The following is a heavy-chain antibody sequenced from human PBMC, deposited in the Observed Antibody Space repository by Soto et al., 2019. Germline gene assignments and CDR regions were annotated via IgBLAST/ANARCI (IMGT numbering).Heavy chain of an antibody. J-gene: IGHJ3*02. V-gene: IGHV3-48*02. CDR1: GFTFSSYS. CDR3: ARDLDYYDSRGFDI. CDR2: ISSSSSTI. Sequence: GGSLRLSCAASGFTFSSYSMSWVRQAPGKGLEWVSYISSSSSTIYYADSVKGRFTISRDNAKNSLYLQMNSLRDEDTAVYYCARDLDYYDSRGFDIWGQGTMVTVSS. D-gene: IGHD3-22*01.